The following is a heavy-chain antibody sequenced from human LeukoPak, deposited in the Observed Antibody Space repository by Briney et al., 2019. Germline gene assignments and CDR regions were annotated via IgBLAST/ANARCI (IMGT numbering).Heavy chain of an antibody. CDR2: IYSEGTT. V-gene: IGHV3-66*01. Sequence: RGSLRLSRVASGIDVSTDYITWVRQAPGKGLEWVSIIYSEGTTYYADSVKGRFSISRDISKNTVTLQMSSLRAEDTAVYYCARDRFNGMDVWGQGTTVTVSS. CDR3: ARDRFNGMDV. J-gene: IGHJ6*02. CDR1: GIDVSTDY. D-gene: IGHD3-3*01.